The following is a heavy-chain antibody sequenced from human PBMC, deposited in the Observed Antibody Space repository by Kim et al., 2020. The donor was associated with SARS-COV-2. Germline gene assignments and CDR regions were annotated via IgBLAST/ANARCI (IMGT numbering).Heavy chain of an antibody. CDR3: ATVRDRGRLDYCC. CDR1: DDSSRTYY. Sequence: SETLSLTCTVSDDSSRTYYWTWIRQSPGKGLEWIAYVYYSGSPKYNPSLRSRVTMSADTSNNKFFLSLRSMTAADTAVYYCATVRDRGRLDYCCWG. D-gene: IGHD4-4*01. CDR2: VYYSGSP. V-gene: IGHV4-59*03. J-gene: IGHJ6*03.